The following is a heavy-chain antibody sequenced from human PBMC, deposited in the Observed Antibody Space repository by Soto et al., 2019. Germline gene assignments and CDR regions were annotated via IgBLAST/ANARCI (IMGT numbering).Heavy chain of an antibody. CDR3: ARDLPVAGNWFDP. J-gene: IGHJ5*02. CDR1: GGSISSYY. CDR2: IYYGGST. V-gene: IGHV4-59*01. Sequence: QVQLQESGPGLVKPSETLSLTCTVSGGSISSYYWSWIRQPPGKGLEWIGYIYYGGSTNYNPSLTVRVHRAVDMSKTQFSLKLRSVIAADTAVYYCARDLPVAGNWFDPWGQGTLVAVSS. D-gene: IGHD6-19*01.